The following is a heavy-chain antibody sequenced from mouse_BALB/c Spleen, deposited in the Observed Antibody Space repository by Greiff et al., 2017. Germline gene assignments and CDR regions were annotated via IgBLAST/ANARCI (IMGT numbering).Heavy chain of an antibody. CDR3: ARDKSTSFAY. CDR2: ISSGSSTI. Sequence: EVQLVESGGGLVQPGGSRKLPCAASGFTFSSFGMHWVRQAPEKGLEWVAYISSGSSTIYYADTVKGRFTISRDNAKNTLYLEMSSLRSEDTAMYYCARDKSTSFAYWGQGTLVTVSA. CDR1: GFTFSSFG. V-gene: IGHV5-17*02. J-gene: IGHJ3*01.